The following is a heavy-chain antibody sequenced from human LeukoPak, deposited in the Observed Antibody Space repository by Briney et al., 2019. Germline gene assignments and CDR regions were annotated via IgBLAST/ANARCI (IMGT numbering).Heavy chain of an antibody. CDR1: GYTSSGYY. J-gene: IGHJ5*02. CDR3: ARGGGLRSAVANWFDP. V-gene: IGHV1-2*02. D-gene: IGHD4-23*01. CDR2: INPNGGGT. Sequence: ASVKVSCKASGYTSSGYYMHWVRQAPGQGLEWMGWINPNGGGTHYTQNFQGRVSMTRDTSITTAYLELSRLRSDDTAVYYCARGGGLRSAVANWFDPWGPGTLVTVSS.